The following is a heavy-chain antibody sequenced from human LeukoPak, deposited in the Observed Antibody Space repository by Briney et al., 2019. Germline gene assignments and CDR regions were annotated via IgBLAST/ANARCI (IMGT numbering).Heavy chain of an antibody. J-gene: IGHJ6*03. CDR1: GYSFTSYW. D-gene: IGHD6-13*01. CDR3: ARLYTSSWYPVGYYYYYYMDV. V-gene: IGHV5-51*03. CDR2: IYPGDSDT. Sequence: GRSLKISCKGSGYSFTSYWIGWVRQMPGKGLEWMGIIYPGDSDTRYSPSFQGQVTISADKSISTAYLQWSSLKASDTAMYYCARLYTSSWYPVGYYYYYYMDVWGKGTTVTVSS.